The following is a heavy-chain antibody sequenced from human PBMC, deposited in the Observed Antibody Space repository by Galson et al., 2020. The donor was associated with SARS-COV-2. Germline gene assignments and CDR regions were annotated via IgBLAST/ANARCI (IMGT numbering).Heavy chain of an antibody. V-gene: IGHV3-9*01. CDR3: AKDHRDGHRNQDYHYGMDI. D-gene: IGHD2-15*01. CDR2: ISWNSGSI. J-gene: IGHJ6*02. CDR1: GFTFDDYA. Sequence: GGSLRLSCAASGFTFDDYAMHWVRQAPGKGLEWVSGISWNSGSIGYADSVKGRFTISRDNAKKSLHLQMNSLRAEDTALYYCAKDHRDGHRNQDYHYGMDIWGQGTTVTVSS.